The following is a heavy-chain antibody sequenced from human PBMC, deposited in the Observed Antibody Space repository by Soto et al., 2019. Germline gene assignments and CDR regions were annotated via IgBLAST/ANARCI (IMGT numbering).Heavy chain of an antibody. CDR2: ISGYNGNT. V-gene: IGHV1-18*04. Sequence: GSVKVSCKASGYTFSGYSITWVRQAPGQGLEWMGRISGYNGNTNYARTLRGRLTLTTDTSTSTAYMELRSLTSDDTAVYYCARDVFCGGAPACPDMDVWGQGTRATVSS. D-gene: IGHD2-21*01. J-gene: IGHJ6*02. CDR1: GYTFSGYS. CDR3: ARDVFCGGAPACPDMDV.